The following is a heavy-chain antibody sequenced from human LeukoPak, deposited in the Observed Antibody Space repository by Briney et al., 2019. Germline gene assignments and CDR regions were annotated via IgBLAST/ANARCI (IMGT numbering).Heavy chain of an antibody. D-gene: IGHD3-10*01. CDR2: VYYTGST. V-gene: IGHV4-39*01. J-gene: IGHJ5*02. CDR1: GASVTSGSFY. Sequence: SETLSLTCSVSGASVTSGSFYWGWLRQSPGKGLEWIATVYYTGSTYYEPSLKSRVSISIDTSNNQFSLNVKSVSAADTAVYYCARHSGSGSLSRPFDPWGQGTLVTVTS. CDR3: ARHSGSGSLSRPFDP.